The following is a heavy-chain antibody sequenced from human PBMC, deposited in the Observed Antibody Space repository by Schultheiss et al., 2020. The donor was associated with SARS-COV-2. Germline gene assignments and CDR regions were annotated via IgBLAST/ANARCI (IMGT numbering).Heavy chain of an antibody. CDR1: GYTFTSYY. Sequence: GGSLRLSCKASGYTFTSYYMHWVRQAPGQGLEWMGIINPSGGSTSYAQKFQGRVTMTRDTSTSTVYMELSSLRSEDTAVYYCAREGETRPNWFDPWGQGSLVTVAS. CDR3: AREGETRPNWFDP. D-gene: IGHD1-26*01. J-gene: IGHJ5*02. V-gene: IGHV1-46*01. CDR2: INPSGGST.